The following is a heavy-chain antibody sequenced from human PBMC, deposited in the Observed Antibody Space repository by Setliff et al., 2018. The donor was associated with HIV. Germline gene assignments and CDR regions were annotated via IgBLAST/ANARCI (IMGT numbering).Heavy chain of an antibody. CDR1: GYSISSGYF. CDR2: VYHGGTT. J-gene: IGHJ4*03. D-gene: IGHD3-3*01. V-gene: IGHV4-38-2*01. Sequence: SETLSLTCDVSGYSISSGYFWGWIRQFPGTGLQWIGRVYHGGTTNYNPTLRSRVTISTDASKNQFSLKLKSVSAADTAVYFCARDRALRFSQSPSSHYFDYWGQGTLVTVS. CDR3: ARDRALRFSQSPSSHYFDY.